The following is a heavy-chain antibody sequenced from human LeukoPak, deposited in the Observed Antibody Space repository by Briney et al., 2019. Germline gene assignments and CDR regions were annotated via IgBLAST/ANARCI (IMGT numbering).Heavy chain of an antibody. J-gene: IGHJ4*02. CDR2: INPNSGGT. CDR1: GYTFTGYY. CDR3: ARTSFPYDYVWGTYLLS. V-gene: IGHV1-2*02. Sequence: ASVKVSCKASGYTFTGYYMHWVRQAPGRGLEWMGWINPNSGGTNYAQKFQGRVTMTRDTSISTAYMELSRLRSDDTAVYYCARTSFPYDYVWGTYLLSWGQGTLVTVSS. D-gene: IGHD3-16*01.